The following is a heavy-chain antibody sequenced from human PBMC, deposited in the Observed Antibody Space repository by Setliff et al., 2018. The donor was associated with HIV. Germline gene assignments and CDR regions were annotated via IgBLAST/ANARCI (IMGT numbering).Heavy chain of an antibody. CDR2: IKHDGSES. CDR3: ARDRVPNY. CDR1: GFTFSDYW. J-gene: IGHJ4*02. D-gene: IGHD3-3*01. V-gene: IGHV3-7*01. Sequence: PGGSLRLSCAASGFTFSDYWMSWVRQAPGKGLEWVANIKHDGSESYYVDSVKGRFTIFRDDAENAVFLQMNSLRVDDTAVYYCARDRVPNYWGQGTLVTVSS.